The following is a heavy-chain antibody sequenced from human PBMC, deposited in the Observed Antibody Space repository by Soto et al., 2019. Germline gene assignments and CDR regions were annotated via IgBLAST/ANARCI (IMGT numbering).Heavy chain of an antibody. V-gene: IGHV4-4*02. CDR2: IYHSGST. CDR3: AVAMGARITGWVDP. D-gene: IGHD5-18*01. J-gene: IGHJ5*02. CDR1: GGSISSSNW. Sequence: QVQLQESGPGLVKPSWPLSLTCAVSGGSISSSNWWSWVRQPPGKGLEWIGEIYHSGSTNYNPSLKSRVTRSVDKSKNQFSLKLRSVAAADTAVYYCAVAMGARITGWVDPWGQGTLVTVSS.